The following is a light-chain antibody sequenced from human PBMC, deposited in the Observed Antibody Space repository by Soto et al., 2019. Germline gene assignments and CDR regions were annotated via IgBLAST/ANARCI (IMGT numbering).Light chain of an antibody. CDR3: CSYPGSSTFDVV. Sequence: QSVRTRAGSGSRAAGGGGTISCTGTSSDVGGYNYVSWYQQHPGKAPKLMIYDVSKRPSGVPDRFSGSKSGNTASLTISGLQAEDQADYYCCSYPGSSTFDVVLGAGPKITVL. J-gene: IGLJ2*01. CDR1: SSDVGGYNY. CDR2: DVS. V-gene: IGLV2-11*01.